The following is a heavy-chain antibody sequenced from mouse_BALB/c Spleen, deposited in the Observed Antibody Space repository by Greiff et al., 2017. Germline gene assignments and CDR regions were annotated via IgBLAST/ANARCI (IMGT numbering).Heavy chain of an antibody. D-gene: IGHD3-2*01. V-gene: IGHV1-66*01. CDR2: IFPGSGNT. J-gene: IGHJ2*01. CDR3: ALDSSGSLDY. Sequence: QVQLQQSGPELVKPGASVKISCKASGYSFTSYYIHWVKQRPGQGLEWIGWIFPGSGNTKYNEKFKGKATLTADTSSSTAYMQLSSLTSEDSAVYFCALDSSGSLDYWGQGTTLTVSS. CDR1: GYSFTSYY.